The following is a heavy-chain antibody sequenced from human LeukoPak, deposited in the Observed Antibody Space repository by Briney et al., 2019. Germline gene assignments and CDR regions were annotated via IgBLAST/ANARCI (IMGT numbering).Heavy chain of an antibody. CDR1: GGSISSGGYY. CDR2: IYHSGST. CDR3: ARLGNWNVRGYYYYYMDV. D-gene: IGHD1-1*01. V-gene: IGHV4-30-2*01. J-gene: IGHJ6*03. Sequence: SQTLSLTCTVSGGSISSGGYYWSWIRQPPGKGLEWIGYIYHSGSTYYNPSLKSRVTISVDRSKNQFSLKLSSVTAADTAVYYCARLGNWNVRGYYYYYMDVWGKGTTVTVSS.